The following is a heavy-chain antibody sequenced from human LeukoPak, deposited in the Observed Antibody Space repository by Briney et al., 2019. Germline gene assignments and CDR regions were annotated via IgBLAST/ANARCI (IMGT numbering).Heavy chain of an antibody. CDR2: IIPILGVA. CDR3: ARDDHRTNIDY. J-gene: IGHJ4*02. V-gene: IGHV1-69*04. D-gene: IGHD1-14*01. CDR1: GGTFSSYA. Sequence: GASVKVSCKASGGTFSSYAISWVRQAPGQGLEWMGRIIPILGVANYAQKFQGRVTITADKSTSTAYMELSSLRSEDTAVYYCARDDHRTNIDYWGQGTLVTVSS.